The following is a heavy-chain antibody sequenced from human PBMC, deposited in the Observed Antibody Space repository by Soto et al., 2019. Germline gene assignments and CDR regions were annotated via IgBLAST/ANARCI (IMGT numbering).Heavy chain of an antibody. D-gene: IGHD3-3*01. CDR2: IYSSGST. V-gene: IGHV4-4*07. CDR3: ARGQRFSDWFDP. Sequence: ETLSLTGTVTVRTLSGYYWTWVRQSAGGGLEWIGRIYSSGSTNYNPSLKSRVTISLDTSMSHFSLRLRSVSAADTAVYYCARGQRFSDWFDPWGQGTLVTVSS. J-gene: IGHJ5*02. CDR1: VRTLSGYY.